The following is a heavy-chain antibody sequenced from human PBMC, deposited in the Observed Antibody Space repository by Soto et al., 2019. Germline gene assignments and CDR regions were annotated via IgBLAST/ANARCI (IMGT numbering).Heavy chain of an antibody. D-gene: IGHD3-3*01. V-gene: IGHV1-18*01. CDR2: ISCYNGKT. Sequence: QVQVVQSGDEVKETGASVRVSCKTSGYSFTAYGISWVRQAPGQGLEWMGWISCYNGKTKYAQKVQGRVTMTTDTSTSTAYMEVRRLRSDDTAIYYCARDAPLPELRFLEWHNYDYNGMDVWGPGTTVTVSS. CDR3: ARDAPLPELRFLEWHNYDYNGMDV. CDR1: GYSFTAYG. J-gene: IGHJ6*02.